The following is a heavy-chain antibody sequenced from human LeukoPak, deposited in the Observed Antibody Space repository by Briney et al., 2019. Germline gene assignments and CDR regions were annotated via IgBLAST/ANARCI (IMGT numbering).Heavy chain of an antibody. CDR1: GYSFTSYW. V-gene: IGHV5-51*01. CDR3: LAYSYGILDAFDI. D-gene: IGHD5-18*01. CDR2: IYPGDSDT. Sequence: GESLKISCKGSGYSFTSYWIGWVRQMPGKGLEWMGIIYPGDSDTRYSPSFQGQVTISADKSISTAYLQWSSLKASDTAMYYCLAYSYGILDAFDIWGQGTMVTVSS. J-gene: IGHJ3*02.